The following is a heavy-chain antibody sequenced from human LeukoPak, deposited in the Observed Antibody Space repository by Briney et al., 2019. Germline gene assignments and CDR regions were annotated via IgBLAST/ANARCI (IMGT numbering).Heavy chain of an antibody. CDR1: GGSISSGGYY. Sequence: PSETLSLTCTVSGGSISSGGYYWSWIRQHPGKGLEWIGYIYYSGSTYYNPSLKSRVTISVDTSKNQFSLKLSSVTAADTAVYYCARAQPNYGGNPGDYWGQGTLVTVSS. V-gene: IGHV4-31*03. CDR3: ARAQPNYGGNPGDY. J-gene: IGHJ4*02. D-gene: IGHD4-23*01. CDR2: IYYSGST.